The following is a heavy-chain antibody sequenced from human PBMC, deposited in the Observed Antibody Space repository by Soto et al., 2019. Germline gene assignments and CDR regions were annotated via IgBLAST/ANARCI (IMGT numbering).Heavy chain of an antibody. Sequence: SVKHSCKASGGTFSSYAISWGRQAPGQELEWMGGIIPIFGTANYAQKFQGRVTITADESTSTAYMELSSLRSEDTAVYYCARCSGSYGEVFDIWGQGSMVTV. V-gene: IGHV1-69*13. J-gene: IGHJ3*02. CDR3: ARCSGSYGEVFDI. CDR2: IIPIFGTA. D-gene: IGHD1-26*01. CDR1: GGTFSSYA.